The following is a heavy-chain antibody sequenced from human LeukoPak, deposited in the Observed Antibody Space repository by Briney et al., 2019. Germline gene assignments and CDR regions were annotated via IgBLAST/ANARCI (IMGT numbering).Heavy chain of an antibody. Sequence: SETLSLTCTVSGGSISSYYWSWIRQPPGKGLEWIGYIYYNGSTNYNPSLKSRVTISVDTSKNQFSLKLSSVTAADTAVYYCARRVGASFDYWGQGTLVTVSS. J-gene: IGHJ4*02. V-gene: IGHV4-59*01. CDR3: ARRVGASFDY. CDR2: IYYNGST. CDR1: GGSISSYY. D-gene: IGHD1-26*01.